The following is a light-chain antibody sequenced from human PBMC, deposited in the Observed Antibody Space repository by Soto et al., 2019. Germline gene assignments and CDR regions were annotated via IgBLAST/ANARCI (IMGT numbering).Light chain of an antibody. CDR2: AAS. Sequence: DIPMTQSPSSLSASVGDRVTITCRASQSISTYLNWYQQKPGKAPKLLIYAASSLQSGVSSRFSGSVSGTDFALTISSLQPEDFATYYCQQSYSTPYTFGQGTKLEIK. J-gene: IGKJ2*01. CDR1: QSISTY. V-gene: IGKV1-39*01. CDR3: QQSYSTPYT.